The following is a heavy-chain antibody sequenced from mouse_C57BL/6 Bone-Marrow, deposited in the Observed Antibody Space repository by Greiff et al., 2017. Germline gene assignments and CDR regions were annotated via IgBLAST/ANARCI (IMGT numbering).Heavy chain of an antibody. Sequence: QVQLQQPGAELVMPGASVKLSCKASGYTFTRYWMHWVKQRPGQGLEWIGEIAPSDSYTNYNQKFKGKSTLTVDKSSSTAYMQLSSLTSEDSAVYYCARGPYLPAMDYWGQGTSVTVSS. CDR3: ARGPYLPAMDY. V-gene: IGHV1-69*01. CDR2: IAPSDSYT. CDR1: GYTFTRYW. J-gene: IGHJ4*01.